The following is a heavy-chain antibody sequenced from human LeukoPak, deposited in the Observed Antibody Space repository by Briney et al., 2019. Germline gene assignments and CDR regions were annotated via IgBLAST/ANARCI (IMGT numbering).Heavy chain of an antibody. D-gene: IGHD1-26*01. Sequence: SETLSLTCAVYGGSFSGYYWSWIRQPPGKGLEWIGEINHSGSTNYNPSLKSRVTISVDTSKNQFSLKLSSVTAADTAGYYCARGRSGSYYRYYFDYWGQGTVVTVSS. CDR3: ARGRSGSYYRYYFDY. J-gene: IGHJ4*02. CDR2: INHSGST. V-gene: IGHV4-34*01. CDR1: GGSFSGYY.